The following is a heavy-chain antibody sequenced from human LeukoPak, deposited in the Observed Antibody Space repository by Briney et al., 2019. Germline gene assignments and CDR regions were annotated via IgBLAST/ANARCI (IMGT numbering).Heavy chain of an antibody. J-gene: IGHJ3*02. CDR1: EFTFSSYS. CDR3: VASMTTWGTFDI. CDR2: ISSTTTTT. V-gene: IGHV3-48*02. D-gene: IGHD6-19*01. Sequence: GGSLRLSCVASEFTFSSYSMNWVRQAPGKGLKWVSYISSTTTTTYYADSVKGRFSISRDNAENSLYLQMNSLRDEDTAVYYCVASMTTWGTFDIWGQGTMVTVSS.